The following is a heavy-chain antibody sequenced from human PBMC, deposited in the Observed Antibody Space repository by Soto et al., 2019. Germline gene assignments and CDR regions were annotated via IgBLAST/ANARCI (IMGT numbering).Heavy chain of an antibody. CDR2: INPGGGST. J-gene: IGHJ3*02. D-gene: IGHD6-13*01. CDR3: ASGRLGIAAAGDDAFDI. Sequence: ASVKVSCKASGYTFTSYYMHWVRQAPGQGLEWMGIINPGGGSTSYAQKSQGRVTMTRDTSTSTVYMELSSLRSEDTAVYYCASGRLGIAAAGDDAFDIWGQGTMVTVSS. V-gene: IGHV1-46*01. CDR1: GYTFTSYY.